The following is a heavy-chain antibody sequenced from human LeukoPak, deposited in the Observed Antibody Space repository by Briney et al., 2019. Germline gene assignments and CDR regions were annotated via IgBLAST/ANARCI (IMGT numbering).Heavy chain of an antibody. D-gene: IGHD6-13*01. Sequence: PSETLSLTCAVYGGSFSGYYWSWIRQPPGKGLEWIGEMNHSGSTNYNPSLKSRVTISVDTSKNQFSLKLSSVTAADTAVYYCATTLKAAASYWGQGTLVTVSS. CDR2: MNHSGST. J-gene: IGHJ4*02. V-gene: IGHV4-34*01. CDR3: ATTLKAAASY. CDR1: GGSFSGYY.